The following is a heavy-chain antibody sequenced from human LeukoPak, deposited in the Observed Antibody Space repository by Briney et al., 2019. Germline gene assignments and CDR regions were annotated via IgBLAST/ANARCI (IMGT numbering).Heavy chain of an antibody. CDR2: IDPSDSYA. Sequence: GESLRISCKGSGYSFTTYWITWVRQMPGKGLEWMGRIDPSDSYANYSPSFQGHVTISTDKSISTAYLQWSSLKASDTAMYYCAKQGLGEDLNIWGQGKWATVFS. CDR1: GYSFTTYW. D-gene: IGHD3-16*01. CDR3: AKQGLGEDLNI. J-gene: IGHJ3*02. V-gene: IGHV5-10-1*01.